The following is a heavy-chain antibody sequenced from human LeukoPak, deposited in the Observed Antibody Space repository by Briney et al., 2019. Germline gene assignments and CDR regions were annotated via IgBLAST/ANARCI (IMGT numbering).Heavy chain of an antibody. Sequence: GGSLRLSCAASGFTFSSYSMNWVRQAPGKGREWVSYISSSSSTIYYADSVKGRFTISRDNAKNSLYLQMNSLRAEDTAVYYCARDLIRSFDYWGQGTLVTVSS. D-gene: IGHD2-8*01. CDR1: GFTFSSYS. CDR3: ARDLIRSFDY. V-gene: IGHV3-48*04. J-gene: IGHJ4*02. CDR2: ISSSSSTI.